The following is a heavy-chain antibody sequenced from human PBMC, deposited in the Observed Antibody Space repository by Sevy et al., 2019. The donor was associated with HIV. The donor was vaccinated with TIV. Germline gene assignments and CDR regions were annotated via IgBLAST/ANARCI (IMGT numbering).Heavy chain of an antibody. CDR2: ISYDGSYE. D-gene: IGHD6-19*01. J-gene: IGHJ6*02. CDR1: GFTFNTDA. CDR3: ARSSSVVAGSYGMDV. V-gene: IGHV3-30*04. Sequence: GGSLRLSCAASGFTFNTDAIHWVHQAPGKGLEWVALISYDGSYEYYADSVEGRFTISRDNSKNTLYLQMNSLRAEDTAVYYCARSSSVVAGSYGMDVWGQGTTVTVSS.